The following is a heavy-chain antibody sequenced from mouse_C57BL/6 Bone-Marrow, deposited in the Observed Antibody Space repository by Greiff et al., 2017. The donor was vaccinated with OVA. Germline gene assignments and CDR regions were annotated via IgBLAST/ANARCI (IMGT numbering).Heavy chain of an antibody. CDR1: GFTFSDYY. Sequence: EVKLVESGGGLVQPGGSLKLSCAASGFTFSDYYMYWVRQTPEKRLEWVAYISNGGGSTYYPDTVKGRFTISRDNAKNTLYLQMSRLKSEDTAMYYCARHPRDFYAMDYWGQGTSVTVSS. V-gene: IGHV5-12*01. CDR2: ISNGGGST. J-gene: IGHJ4*01. CDR3: ARHPRDFYAMDY.